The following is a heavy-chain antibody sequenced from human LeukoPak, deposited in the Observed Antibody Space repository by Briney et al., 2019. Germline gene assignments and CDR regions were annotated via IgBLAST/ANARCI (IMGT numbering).Heavy chain of an antibody. Sequence: QPGRSLRLSCAASGFTFSSYGMHWVRQAPGKGLEWVAVIWYDGSNKYYADSVKGRFTISRDNSRNTLYLQMNSLRAEDTAVYYCARSVRRDGYNFWSNDAFDIWDQGTMVTVSS. V-gene: IGHV3-33*01. CDR1: GFTFSSYG. J-gene: IGHJ3*02. CDR2: IWYDGSNK. CDR3: ARSVRRDGYNFWSNDAFDI. D-gene: IGHD5-24*01.